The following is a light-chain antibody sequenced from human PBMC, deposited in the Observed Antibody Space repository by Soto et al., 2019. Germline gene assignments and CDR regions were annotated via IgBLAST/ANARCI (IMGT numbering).Light chain of an antibody. Sequence: QSALTQPASVSGSPGQSITISCTGTSSDVGGYNYVSWYQQHPGVAPKLIIYEVSNRPSGVSNRFSGSKSGNTASLTISGLQADDEAGHYCSSSTSSRTWVFGGGTKLTVL. CDR1: SSDVGGYNY. V-gene: IGLV2-14*01. CDR3: SSSTSSRTWV. J-gene: IGLJ3*02. CDR2: EVS.